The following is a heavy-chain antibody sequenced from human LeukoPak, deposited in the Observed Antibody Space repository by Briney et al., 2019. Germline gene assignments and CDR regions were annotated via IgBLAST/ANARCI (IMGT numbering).Heavy chain of an antibody. CDR1: GFTFSSYA. J-gene: IGHJ4*02. CDR2: ISGSGGST. Sequence: GGSLRLSCAASGFTFSSYAMSWVRQAPGKGLEWVSAISGSGGSTYYADSVKGRFTISRDNSKNTLYLQMNSLRAEDTAVYYYARHVVTPGELDYWGQGTLVTVSS. D-gene: IGHD4-23*01. CDR3: ARHVVTPGELDY. V-gene: IGHV3-23*01.